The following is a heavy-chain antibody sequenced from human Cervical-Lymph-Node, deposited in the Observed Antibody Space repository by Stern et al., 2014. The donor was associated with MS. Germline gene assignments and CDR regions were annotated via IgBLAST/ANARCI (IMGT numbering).Heavy chain of an antibody. D-gene: IGHD5-18*01. CDR3: ARDFVDTAMITRSDYLDC. CDR1: GYTLTNYP. J-gene: IGHJ4*02. CDR2: SNTITGNS. V-gene: IGHV7-4-1*02. Sequence: QVQLVQSGSELKKPWASVKVSCKASGYTLTNYPINWVRQAPGQGLEWMGWSNTITGNSTYAQDFTGRFVFSLDPSVSTAYLQISNLKAEDTAVYYCARDFVDTAMITRSDYLDCWGQGTLVTVSS.